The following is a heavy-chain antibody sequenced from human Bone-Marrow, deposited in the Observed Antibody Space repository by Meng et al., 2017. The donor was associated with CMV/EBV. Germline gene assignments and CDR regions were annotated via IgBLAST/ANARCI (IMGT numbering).Heavy chain of an antibody. J-gene: IGHJ3*02. V-gene: IGHV1-2*02. CDR3: ARSSNGYYFGAFDI. CDR2: INPNSGGT. D-gene: IGHD3-22*01. Sequence: ASVKVSCKASGYTFTGYYMHWVRQAPGQGLEWMGWINPNSGGTNYAQKFQGRVTMTRETSISTAYMELRSLRSDDTAVYYLARSSNGYYFGAFDIWGQGTMVTVSS. CDR1: GYTFTGYY.